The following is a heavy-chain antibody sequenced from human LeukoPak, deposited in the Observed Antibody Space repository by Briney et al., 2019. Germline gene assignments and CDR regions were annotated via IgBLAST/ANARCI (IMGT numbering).Heavy chain of an antibody. CDR2: ISWNSGSI. Sequence: GGSLRLSCAASGFTFDDYAMHWVRQAPGKGLEWVSGISWNSGSIGYADSVKGRFTISRDNAKNSLYLQMNSLRAEDTALYYCAKVGRYYGSGSHYPPHPAEYFQHWGQGTLVTVSS. D-gene: IGHD3-10*01. CDR1: GFTFDDYA. V-gene: IGHV3-9*01. J-gene: IGHJ1*01. CDR3: AKVGRYYGSGSHYPPHPAEYFQH.